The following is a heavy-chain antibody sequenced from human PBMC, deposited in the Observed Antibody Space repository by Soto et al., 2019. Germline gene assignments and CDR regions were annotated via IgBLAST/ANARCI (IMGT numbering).Heavy chain of an antibody. J-gene: IGHJ5*02. CDR3: AHRVTGSWFEP. D-gene: IGHD1-20*01. Sequence: QITLKESGPTLVKPTQTLTLTCTFSGFSLSTSGVGVGWIRQPPGKALEWLALIYWDDDKRYSPSLKNRLTITKDTSKNQVVLTMTNMDPVDAATYYCAHRVTGSWFEPWGQGTLVTVSS. CDR1: GFSLSTSGVG. CDR2: IYWDDDK. V-gene: IGHV2-5*02.